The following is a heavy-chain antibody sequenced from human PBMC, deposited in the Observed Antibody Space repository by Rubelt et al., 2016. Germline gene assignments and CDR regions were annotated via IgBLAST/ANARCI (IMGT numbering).Heavy chain of an antibody. Sequence: PNSGGTNYAQKFQGRVTMTRDTSISTAYMELSRLRSDDTAVYYCARAYSSSSGRFDPWGQGTLLTVSS. D-gene: IGHD6-6*01. J-gene: IGHJ5*02. CDR3: ARAYSSSSGRFDP. V-gene: IGHV1-2*02. CDR2: PNSGGT.